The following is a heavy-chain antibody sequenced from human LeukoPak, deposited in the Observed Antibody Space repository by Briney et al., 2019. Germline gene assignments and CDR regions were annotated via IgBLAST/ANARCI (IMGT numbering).Heavy chain of an antibody. J-gene: IGHJ4*02. V-gene: IGHV4-34*01. CDR3: ARGRGYQN. D-gene: IGHD5-18*01. Sequence: SETLSLTCAVYGGSFGGYYWSWIRQPPGKGLEWIGEINHSGSTNYNPSLKSRVTISVDTSKNQFSLKLSSVTAADTAVYYCARGRGYQNWGQGTLVTVSS. CDR2: INHSGST. CDR1: GGSFGGYY.